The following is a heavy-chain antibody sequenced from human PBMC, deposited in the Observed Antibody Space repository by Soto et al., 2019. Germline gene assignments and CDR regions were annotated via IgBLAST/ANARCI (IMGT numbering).Heavy chain of an antibody. CDR2: ISGDGGST. V-gene: IGHV3-64*04. D-gene: IGHD6-19*01. CDR3: AKDSPSRGSSGWHYHPQH. CDR1: GFTFSIYG. Sequence: PGGSLRLSCSASGFTFSIYGMHWVRQAPGKGLECVSAISGDGGSTYYADSVRGRFTISRDNSKNTLYLQMNSLRAEDTAVYYCAKDSPSRGSSGWHYHPQHWGQGTLVTVSS. J-gene: IGHJ1*01.